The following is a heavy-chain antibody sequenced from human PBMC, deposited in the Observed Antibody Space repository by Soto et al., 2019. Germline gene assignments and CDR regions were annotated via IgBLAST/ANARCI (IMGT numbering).Heavy chain of an antibody. CDR1: GGSVSSGGYY. CDR2: IHYSGNT. Sequence: SETLSLTCTVSGGSVSSGGYYWSWIRQTPGKGLEWIANIHYSGNTNYNPSLNSRVIISLDTSKNQFSLNLASVTAADTAVYYCARRGSSGWYWYYFDYWGQGTLVTVSS. CDR3: ARRGSSGWYWYYFDY. J-gene: IGHJ4*02. D-gene: IGHD6-19*01. V-gene: IGHV4-61*08.